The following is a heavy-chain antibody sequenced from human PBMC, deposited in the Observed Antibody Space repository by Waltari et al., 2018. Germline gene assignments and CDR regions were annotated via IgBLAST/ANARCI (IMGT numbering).Heavy chain of an antibody. D-gene: IGHD6-13*01. V-gene: IGHV4-31*03. Sequence: QVQLQESGPGLAKPSQTLSLPCTVSGGSVSRGGYYWSWIRQHPGKGLEWIGYIYYNGSTYYNPSLKSRVTILEGTSKNQFSLKLTSVTAADTAVYYCARGGAAAGNFNYWGQGTLVTVSS. CDR2: IYYNGST. J-gene: IGHJ4*02. CDR1: GGSVSRGGYY. CDR3: ARGGAAAGNFNY.